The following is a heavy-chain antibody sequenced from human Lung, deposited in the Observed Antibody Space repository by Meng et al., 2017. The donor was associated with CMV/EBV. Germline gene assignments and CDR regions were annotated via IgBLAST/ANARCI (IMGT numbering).Heavy chain of an antibody. J-gene: IGHJ4*02. Sequence: GGSRGPXCAASGFTFSSYAMHWARQAPGKGLEWVEVISFDGSNKYYADSVKGRLTISRDNSKNTTYLQMNSLRAEDTAVYYCARDRTAGLWFGELVYGPDLEYWXQGTXVTVSS. CDR3: ARDRTAGLWFGELVYGPDLEY. CDR1: GFTFSSYA. V-gene: IGHV3-30*04. D-gene: IGHD3-10*01. CDR2: ISFDGSNK.